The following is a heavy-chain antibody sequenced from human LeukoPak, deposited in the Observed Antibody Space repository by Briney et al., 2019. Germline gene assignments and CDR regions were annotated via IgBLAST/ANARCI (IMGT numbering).Heavy chain of an antibody. CDR2: IHTTGST. J-gene: IGHJ4*02. Sequence: PSETLSLTCSVSGGSIGSCYWSWIRQPAGKGLEWIGRIHTTGSTNYNASLKSRVTMSIDTSQNQFSLRLTSLTAADTAVYYCARGGASGNYGVFDYWGQGILVTVSS. V-gene: IGHV4-4*07. CDR1: GGSIGSCY. D-gene: IGHD1-26*01. CDR3: ARGGASGNYGVFDY.